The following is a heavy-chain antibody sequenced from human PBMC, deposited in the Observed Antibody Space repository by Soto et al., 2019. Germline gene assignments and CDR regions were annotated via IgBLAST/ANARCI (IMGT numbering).Heavy chain of an antibody. V-gene: IGHV3-48*01. D-gene: IGHD1-26*01. CDR2: ISSSSTI. CDR1: GFTFSSYS. Sequence: PGGSLRLSCAASGFTFSSYSMNWVRQAPGKGLEWVSYISSSSTIYYADSVKGRFTISRDNAKNSLYLQMNSLRAEDTAVYYCARGRRSYHYFDYWGQGTLVTVSS. J-gene: IGHJ4*02. CDR3: ARGRRSYHYFDY.